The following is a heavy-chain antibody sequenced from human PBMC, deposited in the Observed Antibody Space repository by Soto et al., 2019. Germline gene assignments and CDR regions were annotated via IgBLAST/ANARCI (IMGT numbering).Heavy chain of an antibody. J-gene: IGHJ4*02. CDR1: GFTFSRYE. V-gene: IGHV3-48*03. D-gene: IGHD1-26*01. CDR2: ISSSGSTI. Sequence: GGSRRRSWAASGFTFSRYEINWVRQAPGKGLEWVSYISSSGSTIYYADSVKGRFTISRDNAKNSLYLQMNSLRAEDTAVYYCARDQDSGSYYVYWGQGTLVTVSS. CDR3: ARDQDSGSYYVY.